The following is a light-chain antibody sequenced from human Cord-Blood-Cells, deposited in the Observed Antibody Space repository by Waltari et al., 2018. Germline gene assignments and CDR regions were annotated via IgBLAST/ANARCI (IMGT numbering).Light chain of an antibody. Sequence: DIQMTQSPSSLSASVGDRVTITCRASQSISSYLNWYQQKPGKAPKLLIYAASSLQSGVPSRFSSSGSGTYFTLTISSLQPEDFATYYCQQSYSTPMYTFGQGTKLEIK. CDR3: QQSYSTPMYT. J-gene: IGKJ2*01. V-gene: IGKV1-39*01. CDR2: AAS. CDR1: QSISSY.